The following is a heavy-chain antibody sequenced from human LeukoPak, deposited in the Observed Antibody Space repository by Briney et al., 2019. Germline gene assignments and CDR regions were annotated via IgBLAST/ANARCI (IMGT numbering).Heavy chain of an antibody. D-gene: IGHD1-14*01. Sequence: PGGSLRLSCAASGFTFSSYSMNWIRQPPGKGLEWIGEINHSGSTNYNPSLKSRVTISVDTSKNQFSLKLSSVTAADTAVYYCARKPQNRIYYYMDVWGKGTTVTVSS. CDR2: INHSGST. CDR3: ARKPQNRIYYYMDV. J-gene: IGHJ6*03. CDR1: GFTFSSYS. V-gene: IGHV4-34*01.